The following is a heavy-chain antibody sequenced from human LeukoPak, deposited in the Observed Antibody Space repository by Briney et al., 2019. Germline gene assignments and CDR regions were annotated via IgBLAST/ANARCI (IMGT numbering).Heavy chain of an antibody. V-gene: IGHV4-4*07. Sequence: SETLSLTCTVSGGSISSYYWSWIRQPAGKGLEWIGRIYTSGSTNYNPSLKSRVTMSVDTSKNQFSLKLSSVTAADTAVYYCAGNCSSTSCYVRGFDPWGQGTLVTVSS. CDR1: GGSISSYY. J-gene: IGHJ5*02. CDR3: AGNCSSTSCYVRGFDP. D-gene: IGHD2-2*01. CDR2: IYTSGST.